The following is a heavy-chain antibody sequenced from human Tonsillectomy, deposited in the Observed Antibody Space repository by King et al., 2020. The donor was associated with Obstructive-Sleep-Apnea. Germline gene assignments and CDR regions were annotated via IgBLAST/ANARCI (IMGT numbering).Heavy chain of an antibody. CDR1: GFTFSSYS. V-gene: IGHV3-48*04. Sequence: QLVQSGGGLIQPGGSLRLSCAASGFTFSSYSMNWVRQAPGKGLEWVSYISSSSSTIYYADSGKGRFTISRDNAKNSLYLQMNSLRAEDTAVYYCARGATPNYYGMDVWGQGTTVTVSS. CDR2: ISSSSSTI. J-gene: IGHJ6*02. CDR3: ARGATPNYYGMDV.